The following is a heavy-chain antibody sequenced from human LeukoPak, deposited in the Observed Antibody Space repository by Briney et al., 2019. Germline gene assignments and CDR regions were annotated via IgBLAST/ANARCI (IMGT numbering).Heavy chain of an antibody. J-gene: IGHJ4*02. CDR1: GFTFSTYW. Sequence: GGSLRGSCAASGFTFSTYWMTWVRQAPGQGLEWVANIKQDGSEQYYVGSVKGRFTISRDNAKNSLYLQMKSLRAEDTAVYYCAKDASSRDSSDYYFDYWGQGTLVTVSS. V-gene: IGHV3-7*05. CDR3: AKDASSRDSSDYYFDY. D-gene: IGHD3-22*01. CDR2: IKQDGSEQ.